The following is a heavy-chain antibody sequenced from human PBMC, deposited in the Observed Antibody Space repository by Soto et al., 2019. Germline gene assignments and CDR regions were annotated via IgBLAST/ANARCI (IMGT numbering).Heavy chain of an antibody. V-gene: IGHV4-30-4*01. D-gene: IGHD6-13*01. J-gene: IGHJ6*04. CDR3: ARDGRAAAGVDYYYGMDV. CDR2: IYYSGST. CDR1: GGSISSGDYY. Sequence: SETLSLTCTVSGGSISSGDYYWSWIRQPPGKGLEWIGYIYYSGSTYYNPSLKSRVTISVDTSKNQFSLKLSSVTAADTAVYYCARDGRAAAGVDYYYGMDVWGKGTTVTVSS.